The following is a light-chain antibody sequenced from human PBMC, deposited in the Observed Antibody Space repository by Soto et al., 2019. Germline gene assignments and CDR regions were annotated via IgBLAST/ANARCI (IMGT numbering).Light chain of an antibody. CDR1: QSISNW. CDR2: HAS. J-gene: IGKJ1*01. CDR3: QQYNSES. Sequence: ESQLTQSPSTRPVSVGDGVIIICRASQSISNWLAWYQQKPGTAPKLLIYHASTLESGVPSRFSGSGSGTEFTLSIRHPQPDAFATYYCQQYNSESFGQGTKVDIK. V-gene: IGKV1-5*02.